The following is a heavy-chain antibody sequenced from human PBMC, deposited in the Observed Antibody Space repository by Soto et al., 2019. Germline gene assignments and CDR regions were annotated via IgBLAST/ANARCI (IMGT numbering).Heavy chain of an antibody. D-gene: IGHD1-1*01. Sequence: QVQLQQSGPGLLKPSETLSLTCTVSGGSISSPSYNWGWVRQPPGKGPDWIGSFFYGGRTHYSPSLERRLSISVDTARSQVSLILTSVTAAATAVYYCATVASTHFDSWGQGALVVVSS. CDR3: ATVASTHFDS. CDR1: GGSISSPSYN. J-gene: IGHJ4*02. CDR2: FFYGGRT. V-gene: IGHV4-39*01.